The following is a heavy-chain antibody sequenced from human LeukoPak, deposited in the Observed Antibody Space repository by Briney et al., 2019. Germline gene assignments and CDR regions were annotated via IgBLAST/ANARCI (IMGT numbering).Heavy chain of an antibody. D-gene: IGHD1-7*01. CDR2: ISAYNGNT. V-gene: IGHV1-18*01. CDR1: GYTFTSYG. CDR3: ARWDNWNYDGDY. J-gene: IGHJ4*02. Sequence: RAASVKVSCKASGYTFTSYGISWVRQDPGQGLEWMGWISAYNGNTNYAQKLQGRVTMTTDTSTSTAYMELRSLRSDDTAVYYCARWDNWNYDGDYWGQGTLVTVSS.